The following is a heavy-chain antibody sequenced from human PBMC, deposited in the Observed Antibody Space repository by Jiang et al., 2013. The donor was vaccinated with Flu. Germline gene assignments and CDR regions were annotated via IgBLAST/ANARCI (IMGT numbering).Heavy chain of an antibody. CDR2: INPNSGGT. D-gene: IGHD4-17*01. J-gene: IGHJ4*02. Sequence: GWINPNSGGTNYAQKFQGRVTMTRDTSISTAYMELSRLRSDDTAVYYCAREGPRTYGDSDYWGQGTLVTVSS. CDR3: AREGPRTYGDSDY. V-gene: IGHV1-2*02.